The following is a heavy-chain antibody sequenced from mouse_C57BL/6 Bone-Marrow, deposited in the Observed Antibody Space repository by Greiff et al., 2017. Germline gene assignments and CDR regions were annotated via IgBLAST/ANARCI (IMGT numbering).Heavy chain of an antibody. J-gene: IGHJ4*01. Sequence: VQLQESGAELVKPGASVKLSCTASGFTITDYYMHWVKQRPEQGLEWIGRIDPEDGETNYAPKFQGKATITADTSSNTAYLQLSSLTSEDTAVYYSAREGGNSDYYAMDYWGQGTSGTVSS. CDR1: GFTITDYY. CDR3: AREGGNSDYYAMDY. V-gene: IGHV14-2*01. CDR2: IDPEDGET.